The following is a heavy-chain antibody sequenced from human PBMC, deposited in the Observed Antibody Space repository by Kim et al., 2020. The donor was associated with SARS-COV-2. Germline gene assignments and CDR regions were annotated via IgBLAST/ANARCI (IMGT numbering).Heavy chain of an antibody. CDR1: GFTFSSFA. J-gene: IGHJ5*02. D-gene: IGHD2-21*02. Sequence: GGSLRLSCAASGFTFSSFAMSWVRQAPGKGLEWVSAISGSGGSTYYADSVKGRFTISRDNSKNTLYLQMNSLRAEDTAVYYCAKGLSDIVVVTANLHGGWFDTCGEGTLVSVSS. CDR3: AKGLSDIVVVTANLHGGWFDT. V-gene: IGHV3-23*01. CDR2: ISGSGGST.